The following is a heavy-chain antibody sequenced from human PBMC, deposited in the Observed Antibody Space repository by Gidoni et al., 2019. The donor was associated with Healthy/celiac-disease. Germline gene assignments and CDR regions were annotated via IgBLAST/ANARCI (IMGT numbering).Heavy chain of an antibody. CDR2: ISSISSYI. Sequence: EVQLVESGGGLVKPGGSLRLSCAASGFTFSSYSMNWVRQAPGKGLEWVSSISSISSYIYYADSVKGRFTISRDNAKNSLYLQMNSLRAEDTAVYYCAREPYDSSGYFLNWFDPWGQGTLVTVSS. D-gene: IGHD3-22*01. CDR3: AREPYDSSGYFLNWFDP. J-gene: IGHJ5*02. V-gene: IGHV3-21*01. CDR1: GFTFSSYS.